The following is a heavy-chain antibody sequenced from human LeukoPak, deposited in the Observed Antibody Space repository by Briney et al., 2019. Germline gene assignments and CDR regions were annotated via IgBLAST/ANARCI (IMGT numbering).Heavy chain of an antibody. Sequence: GGSLRLSCAASGFTFNTFGMHWVRQAPGKGLEWVAFTRFDGSNKYYADSVKGRFTISRDNAKNSLYLQMNSLRAEDTAVYYCARELTVTTVSTTFDYWGQGTLVTVSS. V-gene: IGHV3-30*02. D-gene: IGHD4-17*01. CDR1: GFTFNTFG. CDR3: ARELTVTTVSTTFDY. J-gene: IGHJ4*02. CDR2: TRFDGSNK.